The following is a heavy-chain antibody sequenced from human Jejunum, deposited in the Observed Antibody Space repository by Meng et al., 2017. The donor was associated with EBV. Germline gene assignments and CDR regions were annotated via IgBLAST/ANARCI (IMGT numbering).Heavy chain of an antibody. CDR2: INPTGDST. Sequence: VECVQLGVEVKKPGASVKVSCKVPGDTFTRYYMHWVRQAPGQGLEWMGIINPTGDSTTYAEKFQGRLTMTRDTSTTTAYMELSSLRSEDTAVYYCAGGMTIRQNWFDPWGQGTLVTVSS. CDR3: AGGMTIRQNWFDP. CDR1: GDTFTRYY. V-gene: IGHV1-46*01. J-gene: IGHJ5*02. D-gene: IGHD5-24*01.